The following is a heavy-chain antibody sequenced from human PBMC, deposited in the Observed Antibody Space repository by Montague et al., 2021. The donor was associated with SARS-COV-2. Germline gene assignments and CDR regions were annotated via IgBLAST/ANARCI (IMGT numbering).Heavy chain of an antibody. J-gene: IGHJ6*02. CDR3: ARSTVTNSPFGFSNKLRSRYNGMDV. V-gene: IGHV4-34*01. CDR1: GGSFSGYY. CDR2: INHSGST. D-gene: IGHD4-17*01. Sequence: SETLSLTCAVYGGSFSGYYLNWIRQPPGKGLEWIGEINHSGSTNYNPSLKSRGTIAVDTSKNQVSLKLTSVTAADTAVFYCARSTVTNSPFGFSNKLRSRYNGMDVWGQGTTVTVSS.